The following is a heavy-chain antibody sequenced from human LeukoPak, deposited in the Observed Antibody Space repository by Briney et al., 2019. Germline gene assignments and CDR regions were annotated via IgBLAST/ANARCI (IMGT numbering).Heavy chain of an antibody. Sequence: GGSLRLSCAASGFTFSSYWMSWVRQAPGKGLEWVANIKQDGSEKYYVDSVKGRFTISRDNAKNSLYLQMNSLRAEDTDVHYCARDAMIVDDASDIWGQGTMVTVSS. V-gene: IGHV3-7*01. CDR3: ARDAMIVDDASDI. J-gene: IGHJ3*02. CDR2: IKQDGSEK. D-gene: IGHD3-22*01. CDR1: GFTFSSYW.